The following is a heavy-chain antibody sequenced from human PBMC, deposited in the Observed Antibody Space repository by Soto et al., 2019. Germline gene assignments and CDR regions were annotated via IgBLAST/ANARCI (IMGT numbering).Heavy chain of an antibody. CDR1: GYTVTIYG. Sequence: GASVKVSCKASGYTVTIYGVTGVRQAPGQGLEWMGWISAYNGNTNYAQKLQGRVTMTTDTSTSTAYMELRSLRSDDTAVYYCARNRPPSGYYYYRMDVWGQGTTVTVSS. J-gene: IGHJ6*02. D-gene: IGHD6-25*01. CDR2: ISAYNGNT. CDR3: ARNRPPSGYYYYRMDV. V-gene: IGHV1-18*01.